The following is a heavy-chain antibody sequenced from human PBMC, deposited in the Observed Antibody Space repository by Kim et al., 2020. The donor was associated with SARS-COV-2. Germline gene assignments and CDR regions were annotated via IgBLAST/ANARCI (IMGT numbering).Heavy chain of an antibody. CDR3: VRAPAEVGLGLFGY. Sequence: GGSLRLSCAVSGLSVSNNHLGWVRQAPGKGLEWVSVLFGDGETAYNDSVKGRFTISRDTSKNALYLQMSSLRVEDTAVFYCVRAPAEVGLGLFGYCGQGT. V-gene: IGHV3-53*01. CDR1: GLSVSNNH. J-gene: IGHJ4*02. D-gene: IGHD3-16*01. CDR2: LFGDGET.